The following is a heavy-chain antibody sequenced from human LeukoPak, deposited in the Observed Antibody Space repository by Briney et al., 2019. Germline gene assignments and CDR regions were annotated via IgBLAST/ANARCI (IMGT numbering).Heavy chain of an antibody. CDR2: IYTSGST. CDR1: GGSISSGSYY. V-gene: IGHV4-61*02. J-gene: IGHJ3*02. CDR3: ARRELLDAFDI. D-gene: IGHD1-26*01. Sequence: PSQTLSLTCTVSGGSISSGSYYWSWIRQPAGKGLEWIGRIYTSGSTNYNPSLKSRVTISVDTSKNQFSLKLSSMTAADTAVYYCARRELLDAFDIWGQGTMVTVSS.